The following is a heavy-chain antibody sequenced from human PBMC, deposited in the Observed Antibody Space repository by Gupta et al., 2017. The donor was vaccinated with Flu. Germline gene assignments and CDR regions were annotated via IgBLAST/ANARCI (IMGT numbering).Heavy chain of an antibody. CDR2: ISGSGGST. CDR1: GFTFSSYA. V-gene: IGHV3-23*01. D-gene: IGHD2-2*01. CDR3: AKADIVVVPAAAEYYFDY. J-gene: IGHJ4*02. Sequence: EVQLLESGGGLVQPGGSLRLSCAASGFTFSSYAMSWVCQAPGKGLEWVSAISGSGGSTYYADSVKGRFTISRDNSKNTLYLQMNSLRAEDTAVYYCAKADIVVVPAAAEYYFDYWGQGTLVTVSS.